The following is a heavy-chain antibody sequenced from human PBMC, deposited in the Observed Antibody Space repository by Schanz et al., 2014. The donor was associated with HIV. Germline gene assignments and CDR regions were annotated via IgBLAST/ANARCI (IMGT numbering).Heavy chain of an antibody. CDR2: IKQDGSEK. Sequence: EVQLVESGGGLVQPGGSLRLSCGASGFIFSDYWMSWVRQGPGKGLEWVANIKQDGSEKSYVDSVKGRFTISRDNAKNPLYLQMNSLRAEDTAVYYCARGPGGDGYNSYYYFGMDVWGQGTTVTVSS. CDR3: ARGPGGDGYNSYYYFGMDV. V-gene: IGHV3-7*01. CDR1: GFIFSDYW. D-gene: IGHD3-16*01. J-gene: IGHJ6*02.